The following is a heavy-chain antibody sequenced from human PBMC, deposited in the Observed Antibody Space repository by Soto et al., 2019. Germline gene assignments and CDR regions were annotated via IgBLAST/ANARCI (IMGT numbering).Heavy chain of an antibody. Sequence: SETLSLTCNVSGGSISGYYWSWIRQAPGKGLQWIGYIFHSGSTSYNPSLRSRVTISVDTSKNQFSLKVNSVTAADTAMYYCAKVRGYASGWRYFDYWGQGTLVTVSS. V-gene: IGHV4-59*01. D-gene: IGHD5-18*01. CDR2: IFHSGST. J-gene: IGHJ4*02. CDR3: AKVRGYASGWRYFDY. CDR1: GGSISGYY.